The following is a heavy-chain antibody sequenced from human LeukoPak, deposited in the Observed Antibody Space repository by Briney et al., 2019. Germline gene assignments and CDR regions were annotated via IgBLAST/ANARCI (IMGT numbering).Heavy chain of an antibody. CDR3: ARTVAATWVYYFGY. Sequence: ASVKVSCKASGYTFTGYYMHWVRQAPGQGLEWMGWINTNTGNPTYAQGFTGRFVFSLDTSVSTAYLQISSLKAEDTAVYYCARTVAATWVYYFGYWGQGTLVTVSS. CDR2: INTNTGNP. D-gene: IGHD6-19*01. V-gene: IGHV7-4-1*02. J-gene: IGHJ4*02. CDR1: GYTFTGYY.